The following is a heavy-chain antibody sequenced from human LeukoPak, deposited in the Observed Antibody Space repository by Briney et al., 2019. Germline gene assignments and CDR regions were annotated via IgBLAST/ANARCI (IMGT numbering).Heavy chain of an antibody. J-gene: IGHJ5*02. D-gene: IGHD1-1*01. CDR2: IYYSGST. Sequence: PSETLSLTCTVSGGSISSYYWSWIRQPPGKGLEWIGYIYYSGSTNYNPSLKSRVTISVDTSKNQFSLKLSSVTAADTAVYYCARSGINWWFDPWGQGTLVTVSS. V-gene: IGHV4-59*01. CDR1: GGSISSYY. CDR3: ARSGINWWFDP.